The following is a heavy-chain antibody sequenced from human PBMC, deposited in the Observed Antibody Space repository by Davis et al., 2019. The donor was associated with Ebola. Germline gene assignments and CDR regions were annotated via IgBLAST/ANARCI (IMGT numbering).Heavy chain of an antibody. CDR2: VYSGGST. CDR1: GFTFGDYA. J-gene: IGHJ6*04. D-gene: IGHD3-10*01. Sequence: GESLMTPCTGFGFTFGDYAMNCVRQPPGSGLEWVQVVYSGGSTYYADPVKGRFTISRGNSKNTLYLQMNSLRAEDTAVYYCWVHGSGSGVWGKGTTVTVSS. CDR3: WVHGSGSGV. V-gene: IGHV3-53*01.